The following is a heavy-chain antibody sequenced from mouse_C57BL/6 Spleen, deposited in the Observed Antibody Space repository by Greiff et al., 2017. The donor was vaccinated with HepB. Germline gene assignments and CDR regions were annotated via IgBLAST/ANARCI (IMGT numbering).Heavy chain of an antibody. CDR1: GYTFTSYW. V-gene: IGHV1-55*01. CDR2: IYPGSGST. J-gene: IGHJ2*01. CDR3: ARRGYYFPGNFDY. Sequence: QVQLQQPGAELVKPGASVKMSCKASGYTFTSYWITWVKQRPGQGLEWIGDIYPGSGSTNYNEKFKSKATLTVDTSSSTAYMQLSSLTSEDSAVYYCARRGYYFPGNFDYWGQGTTLTVSS. D-gene: IGHD2-3*01.